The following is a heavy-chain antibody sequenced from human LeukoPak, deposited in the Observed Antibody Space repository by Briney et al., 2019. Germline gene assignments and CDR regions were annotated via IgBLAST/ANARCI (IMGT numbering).Heavy chain of an antibody. CDR2: INPSGGST. Sequence: ASVKVSCKASGYTFTSYYMHWVRQAPGQGLEWMGIINPSGGSTSYAQKFQGRVTMTRDMSTSTVYMELSRLRSDDTAVYYCARSSHCSSTSCYLFLVARLVFDYWGQGTLVTVSS. CDR1: GYTFTSYY. CDR3: ARSSHCSSTSCYLFLVARLVFDY. J-gene: IGHJ4*02. D-gene: IGHD2-2*01. V-gene: IGHV1-46*01.